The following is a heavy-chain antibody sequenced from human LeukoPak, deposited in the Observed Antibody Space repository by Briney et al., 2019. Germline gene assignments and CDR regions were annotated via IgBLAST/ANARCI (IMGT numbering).Heavy chain of an antibody. Sequence: GGSLRLSCAASGFTFSSYWMHWVRQAPGKGLVWVSRINSDGSSTSYADSVKGRFTISRDNAKNTLYLQMNSLRAEDTAVYYCASNTHVNWNYGFDYWGQGTLVTVSS. CDR3: ASNTHVNWNYGFDY. V-gene: IGHV3-74*01. CDR2: INSDGSST. J-gene: IGHJ4*02. CDR1: GFTFSSYW. D-gene: IGHD1-7*01.